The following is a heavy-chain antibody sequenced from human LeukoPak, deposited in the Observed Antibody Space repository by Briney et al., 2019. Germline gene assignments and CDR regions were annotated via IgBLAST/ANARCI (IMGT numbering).Heavy chain of an antibody. Sequence: GGSLRLSCAASGFTFSDYYMSWIRQAPGKGLEWVSYISSSSYTNYADSVKGRFTISRDNAKNSLYLQMNSLRAEDTAVYYCARQNSSSWYHYYYYYYGMDVWGKGTTVTVSS. V-gene: IGHV3-11*06. J-gene: IGHJ6*04. CDR1: GFTFSDYY. CDR2: ISSSSYT. CDR3: ARQNSSSWYHYYYYYYGMDV. D-gene: IGHD6-13*01.